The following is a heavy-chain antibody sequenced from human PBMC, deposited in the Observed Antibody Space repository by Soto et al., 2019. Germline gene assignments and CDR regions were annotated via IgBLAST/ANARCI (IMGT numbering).Heavy chain of an antibody. J-gene: IGHJ6*03. D-gene: IGHD3-3*01. CDR1: GCFLSSYY. CDR3: ARSYYDFWSGSLYYYMDV. Sequence: SGTPSPTRTVSGCFLSSYYLSWVRQPPGKGLEWIGYISYSGSTNYNPSLKSRVTISVDTSKNQFSLKLSSVIAEDTAVYYCARSYYDFWSGSLYYYMDVWGKGTTVTVSS. V-gene: IGHV4-59*01. CDR2: ISYSGST.